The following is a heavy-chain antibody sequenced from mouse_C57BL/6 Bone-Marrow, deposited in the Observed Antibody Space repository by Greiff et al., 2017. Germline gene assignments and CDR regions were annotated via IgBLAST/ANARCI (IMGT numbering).Heavy chain of an antibody. V-gene: IGHV14-3*01. J-gene: IGHJ3*01. D-gene: IGHD2-5*01. Sequence: EVQLQQSVAELVRPGASVKLSCTASGFNIKNTYMHWVKQRPEQGMGWIGRIAPAKGNTKYAPKFQGKATINADTSSNTAYLQLSSLTSEDTAIYYSYYSNYRFAYWGQGTLVTVSA. CDR2: IAPAKGNT. CDR1: GFNIKNTY. CDR3: YYSNYRFAY.